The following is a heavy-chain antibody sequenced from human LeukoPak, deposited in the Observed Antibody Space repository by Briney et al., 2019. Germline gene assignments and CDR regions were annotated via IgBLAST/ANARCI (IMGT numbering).Heavy chain of an antibody. CDR1: GGSISSYY. CDR2: IYNSGST. Sequence: SETLSLTCTVSGGSISSYYWTWIRQPPGKGLEWIEYIYNSGSTYFNPSLQSRVTISVDTSKNQFSLKLSSVTAADTAVYYCARLYGSGTILKYYFDYWGQGTLVTVSS. J-gene: IGHJ4*02. D-gene: IGHD3-10*01. CDR3: ARLYGSGTILKYYFDY. V-gene: IGHV4-4*09.